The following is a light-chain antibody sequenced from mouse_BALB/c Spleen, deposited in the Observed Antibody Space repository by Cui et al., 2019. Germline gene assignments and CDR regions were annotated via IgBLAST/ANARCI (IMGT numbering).Light chain of an antibody. Sequence: QIVLTQSPPLISPSPGEKVTMTCSASSSVSYMYWYQQKPRSSPKPWIYLTSNLASGVPARFSGSGSGTSYSLTISSMEAEDAATYYCQQWSSNPLTFGAGTKLELK. J-gene: IGKJ5*01. CDR3: QQWSSNPLT. V-gene: IGKV4-68*01. CDR2: LTS. CDR1: SSVSY.